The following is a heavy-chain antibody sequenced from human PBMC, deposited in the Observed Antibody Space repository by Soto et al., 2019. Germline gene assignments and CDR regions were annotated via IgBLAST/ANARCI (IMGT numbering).Heavy chain of an antibody. D-gene: IGHD3-10*01. V-gene: IGHV3-30*03. CDR2: ISYDGSNK. J-gene: IGHJ4*02. CDR3: ASGPSGDYEPGDY. CDR1: GFTFSSYG. Sequence: QVQLVESGGGVVQPGRSLRLSCAASGFTFSSYGMHWVRQAPGKGLEWVAVISYDGSNKYYADSVKGRFTISRDNSKNTLYLQMNSLRAEDTAVYYCASGPSGDYEPGDYWGQGTLVTVSS.